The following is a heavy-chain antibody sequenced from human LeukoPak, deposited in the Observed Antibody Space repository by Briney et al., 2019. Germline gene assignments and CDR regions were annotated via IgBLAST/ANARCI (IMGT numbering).Heavy chain of an antibody. J-gene: IGHJ4*02. CDR2: ISRVSSTI. Sequence: GGSLRLSCAASGFTFSSYAMSWVRQAPGKGLEWVPYISRVSSTIYYADSVKGRFTISRDNSKNTLYLQMNSLRAEDTAVYYCAREGHSSTYWGQGTLVTVSS. V-gene: IGHV3-48*01. CDR3: AREGHSSTY. CDR1: GFTFSSYA. D-gene: IGHD6-13*01.